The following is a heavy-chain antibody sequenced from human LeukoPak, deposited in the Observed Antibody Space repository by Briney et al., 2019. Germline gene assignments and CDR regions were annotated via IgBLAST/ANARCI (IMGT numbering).Heavy chain of an antibody. CDR3: ARLTHSYYSDTSGYYPYYYMDV. CDR2: ISYSGST. Sequence: PSDTLSLTCTVSGGSISSSDYYWGWIRPSPGKGLEWIGRISYSGSTYYNPSLKSRVTISVDTYKNRLSLRLSSVTAADTAVYYWARLTHSYYSDTSGYYPYYYMDVWGKGTTVTVSS. J-gene: IGHJ6*03. D-gene: IGHD3-22*01. V-gene: IGHV4-39*02. CDR1: GGSISSSDYY.